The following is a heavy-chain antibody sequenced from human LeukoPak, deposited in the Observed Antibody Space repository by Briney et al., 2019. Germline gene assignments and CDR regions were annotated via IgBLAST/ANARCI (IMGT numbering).Heavy chain of an antibody. CDR3: ASSAAGTLYFQH. J-gene: IGHJ1*01. Sequence: NAPETLSLTCAVSGGSISSYYWSWIRQPPGKGLEWIGCIYTSGSTNYNPSLKSRVTISLDTSKNQFSLKLSSVTAADTAVYYCASSAAGTLYFQHWGQGTLVTVSS. D-gene: IGHD6-13*01. CDR1: GGSISSYY. V-gene: IGHV4-4*09. CDR2: IYTSGST.